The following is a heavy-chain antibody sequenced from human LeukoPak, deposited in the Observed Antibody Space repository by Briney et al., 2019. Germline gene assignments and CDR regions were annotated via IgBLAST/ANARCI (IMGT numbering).Heavy chain of an antibody. D-gene: IGHD2-2*01. CDR1: GFTFSSYA. Sequence: GSLRLSCAASGFTFSSYAMSWVRQAPGKGLEWVSAISGSGGSAFYADSVKGRFTISRDNSKNTLYLQMNSLRAEDTAVYYCAKTTDCSGSSCYAAGGHWGQGTLVSVSS. J-gene: IGHJ4*02. CDR2: ISGSGGSA. V-gene: IGHV3-23*01. CDR3: AKTTDCSGSSCYAAGGH.